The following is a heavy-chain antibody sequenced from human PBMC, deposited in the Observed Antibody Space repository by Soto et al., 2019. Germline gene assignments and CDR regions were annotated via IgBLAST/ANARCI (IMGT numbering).Heavy chain of an antibody. D-gene: IGHD6-13*01. V-gene: IGHV4-31*03. CDR2: FYYSGST. Sequence: QVQLQESGPGLVKPSQTLSLTCTVSDGSISSGGYSGSWIRQPPGKGLEWIGYFYYSGSTYYNPSLKSRVTISVDTSKNQFSLKLSSVTAADTAVYYCARDSSYPTLIAAADWGQGTLVTVSS. CDR1: DGSISSGGYS. CDR3: ARDSSYPTLIAAAD. J-gene: IGHJ4*02.